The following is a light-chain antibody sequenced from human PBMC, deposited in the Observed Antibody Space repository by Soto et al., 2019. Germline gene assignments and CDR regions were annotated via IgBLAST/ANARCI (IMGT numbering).Light chain of an antibody. Sequence: QTVVTQEPSFSVSPGGTVTLTCGLSSDSVSASHFPSWYQQTPGQAPRTLIYNTNTRSSGVPDRFSGSKSGNTASLTISGLQAEDEADYYCSSYTSSSVVFGGGTKLTVL. V-gene: IGLV8-61*01. CDR1: SDSVSASHF. CDR3: SSYTSSSVV. CDR2: NTN. J-gene: IGLJ2*01.